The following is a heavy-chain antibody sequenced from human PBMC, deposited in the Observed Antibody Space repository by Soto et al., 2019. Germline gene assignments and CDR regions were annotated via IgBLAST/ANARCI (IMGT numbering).Heavy chain of an antibody. CDR2: MNPNSGNT. J-gene: IGHJ5*02. Sequence: GASVKVSCKASGYTFTSYDINWVRQATGQGLEWMGWMNPNSGNTGYAQKFQGRVTMTRNTSISTAYMELSSLRSEDTAVYYCARGRRVVWWFDPWGQGTLVTVSS. CDR3: ARGRRVVWWFDP. CDR1: GYTFTSYD. V-gene: IGHV1-8*01. D-gene: IGHD2-8*01.